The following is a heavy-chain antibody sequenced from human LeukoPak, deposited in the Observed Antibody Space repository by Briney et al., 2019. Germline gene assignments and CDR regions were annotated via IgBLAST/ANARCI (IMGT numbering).Heavy chain of an antibody. D-gene: IGHD5/OR15-5a*01. CDR1: GGTLSSYA. J-gene: IGHJ3*02. CDR3: ASGVSSPDSFDI. Sequence: SVKVSCKASGGTLSSYAFSWVRQAPGHGLEWMGGIIPIFGTANYAQKFQGRVTITADESTSTAYMELSSLRSEDTAVYYCASGVSSPDSFDIWGQGTMVTVSS. CDR2: IIPIFGTA. V-gene: IGHV1-69*01.